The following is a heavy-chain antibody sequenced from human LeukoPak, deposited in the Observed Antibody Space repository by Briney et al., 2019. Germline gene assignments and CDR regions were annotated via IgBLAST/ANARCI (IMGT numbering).Heavy chain of an antibody. CDR2: IIPIFGTA. CDR3: ARAGSGYSSGSFDY. D-gene: IGHD6-19*01. V-gene: IGHV1-69*01. CDR1: GGTFSSYA. Sequence: SVKVSCKASGGTFSSYAISWVRQAPGQGLEWMGGIIPIFGTANYAQKFQGRVTITADESTSTAYMELSSLRSEDTAACYCARAGSGYSSGSFDYWGQGTLVTVSS. J-gene: IGHJ4*02.